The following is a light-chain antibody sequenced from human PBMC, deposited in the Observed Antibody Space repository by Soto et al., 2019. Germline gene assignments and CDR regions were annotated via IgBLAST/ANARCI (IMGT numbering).Light chain of an antibody. J-gene: IGLJ1*01. CDR1: KNDVGFYDF. CDR3: KSYAGSNNYV. Sequence: QSVLTQPPSASGSPGQSVTISCAGTKNDVGFYDFVSWYQHHPGKAPRLIIYEVVQRPSGVPDRFSGSKSGNTASLTVSGLQAADEADYFCKSYAGSNNYVFGSGTKVTVL. V-gene: IGLV2-8*01. CDR2: EVV.